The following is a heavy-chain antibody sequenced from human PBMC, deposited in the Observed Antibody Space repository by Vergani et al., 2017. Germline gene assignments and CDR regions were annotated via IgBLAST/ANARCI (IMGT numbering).Heavy chain of an antibody. J-gene: IGHJ4*02. CDR2: IDWDDDK. Sequence: QVTLKESGPALVKPTQTLTLTCTFSGFSLSTSRMRVSWIRQPPGKALEWLARIDWDDDKFYSTSLKTRLTISKDTSKNQVVRTMTNMDPVDTATYYCARSSNWGSTGFDYWGQGTLVTVSS. CDR1: GFSLSTSRMR. V-gene: IGHV2-70*04. CDR3: ARSSNWGSTGFDY. D-gene: IGHD7-27*01.